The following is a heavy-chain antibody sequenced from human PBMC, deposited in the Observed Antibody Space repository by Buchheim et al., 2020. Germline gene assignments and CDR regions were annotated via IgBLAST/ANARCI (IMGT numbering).Heavy chain of an antibody. D-gene: IGHD2/OR15-2a*01. CDR3: ARVRTNIVRFDP. V-gene: IGHV3-23*01. CDR2: IHGSGDAT. Sequence: EVQLLDSGGDLVQPGGSLRLSCAASGFTFSNYAMSWVRQAPGKGLDWVSTIHGSGDATSYADSVKGRFTISRGNAKNSLYLQMNSLRAEDTAVYYCARVRTNIVRFDPWGQGTL. J-gene: IGHJ5*02. CDR1: GFTFSNYA.